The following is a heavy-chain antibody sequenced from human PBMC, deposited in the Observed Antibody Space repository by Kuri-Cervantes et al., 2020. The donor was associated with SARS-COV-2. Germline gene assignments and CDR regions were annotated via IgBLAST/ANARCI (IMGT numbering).Heavy chain of an antibody. CDR2: IYHSGST. J-gene: IGHJ6*03. D-gene: IGHD5-12*01. Sequence: SETLSLTCTVSGYSISSGYYWGWIRQPPGEGVECIGSIYHSGSTYYHSSLKSRVSISVDKSKNQFSLKLSSVTAADTAVYYCAISGYDHAYYYYYYMDVWGQGTTVTVSS. CDR1: GYSISSGYY. V-gene: IGHV4-38-2*02. CDR3: AISGYDHAYYYYYYMDV.